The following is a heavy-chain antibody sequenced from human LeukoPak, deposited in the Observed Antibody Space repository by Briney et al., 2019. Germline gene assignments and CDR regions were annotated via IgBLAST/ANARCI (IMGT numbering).Heavy chain of an antibody. CDR2: IIPILGIA. D-gene: IGHD4-17*01. Sequence: SVKVSCKASGGTFSSYAISWVRQAPGQGLEWMGRIIPILGIANYAQKFQGRVTITADKSTSTAYMELSSLRSEDTAVYYCARSLRHTVPHGTVWFDPWGQGTLVTVSS. CDR1: GGTFSSYA. V-gene: IGHV1-69*04. J-gene: IGHJ5*02. CDR3: ARSLRHTVPHGTVWFDP.